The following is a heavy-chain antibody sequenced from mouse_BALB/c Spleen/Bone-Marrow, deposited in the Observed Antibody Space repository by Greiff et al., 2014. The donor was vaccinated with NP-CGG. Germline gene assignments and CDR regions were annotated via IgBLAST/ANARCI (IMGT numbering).Heavy chain of an antibody. Sequence: VQRVESGAELMKPGASVKISCKAPGYTFSRYWIEWVKQRPGHGLEWIGEILPGSGSTNYNEKFKGKATFTADTSSNTAYMQLSSLTSEDSAVYYCARWGYGSSYVGYFDVWGAGTTVTVSS. CDR1: GYTFSRYW. V-gene: IGHV1-9*01. CDR3: ARWGYGSSYVGYFDV. CDR2: ILPGSGST. J-gene: IGHJ1*01. D-gene: IGHD1-1*01.